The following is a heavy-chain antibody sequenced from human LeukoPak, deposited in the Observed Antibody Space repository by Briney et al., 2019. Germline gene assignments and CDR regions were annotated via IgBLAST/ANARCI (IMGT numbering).Heavy chain of an antibody. CDR1: GFSISTSGVG. J-gene: IGHJ4*02. CDR3: AHRGGYSSGWYLPDYYFDY. Sequence: SGPTLVKPTQTLTLTCTFSGFSISTSGVGVGWIRQPPGKALDWLALIYWDDDKRYSPSLKSRLTITKDTSKNQAVLTMTNMDPVDTATYYCAHRGGYSSGWYLPDYYFDYWGQGTLVTVSS. D-gene: IGHD6-19*01. V-gene: IGHV2-5*02. CDR2: IYWDDDK.